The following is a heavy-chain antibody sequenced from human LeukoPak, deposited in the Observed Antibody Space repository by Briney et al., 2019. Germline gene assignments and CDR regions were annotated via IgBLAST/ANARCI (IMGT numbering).Heavy chain of an antibody. Sequence: ASVKVSCKASGYTFTGYYMHWVRQAPGQGLEWMGWINPNSGGTNYAQKVQGRVTMTRDTAISTAYMELSRLRSDDTAVYYCARVRPRILSYYGSGYYMDVWGKGTTVTVSS. CDR3: ARVRPRILSYYGSGYYMDV. V-gene: IGHV1-2*02. CDR2: INPNSGGT. D-gene: IGHD3-10*01. J-gene: IGHJ6*03. CDR1: GYTFTGYY.